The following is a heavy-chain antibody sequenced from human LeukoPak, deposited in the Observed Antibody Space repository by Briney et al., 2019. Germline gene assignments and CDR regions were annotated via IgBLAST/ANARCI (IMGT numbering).Heavy chain of an antibody. V-gene: IGHV3-11*05. Sequence: NTGGSLRLSCAASGFTFSDYYMNWIRQAPGKGLEWVSYISSSSDYTKYADSVRGRFTISGDNAKKSLYLQMNSLKSEDTAVYYCARAKRGGTVITTYYFDYWGQGALVTVSS. J-gene: IGHJ4*02. CDR2: ISSSSDYT. CDR3: ARAKRGGTVITTYYFDY. CDR1: GFTFSDYY. D-gene: IGHD3-16*01.